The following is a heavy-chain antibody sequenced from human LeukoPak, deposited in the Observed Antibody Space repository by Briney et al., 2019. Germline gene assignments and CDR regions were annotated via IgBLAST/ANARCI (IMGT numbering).Heavy chain of an antibody. Sequence: PSETLSLTCTVSGGSISSYYWSWIRQPAGKRLEWIGRIYTSGSTNYNPSLKSRVTMSVDTSKNQFSLKLSSVTAADTAAYYCARERDDYGDYIPFDYWGQGTLVTVSS. CDR2: IYTSGST. V-gene: IGHV4-4*07. D-gene: IGHD4-17*01. J-gene: IGHJ4*02. CDR1: GGSISSYY. CDR3: ARERDDYGDYIPFDY.